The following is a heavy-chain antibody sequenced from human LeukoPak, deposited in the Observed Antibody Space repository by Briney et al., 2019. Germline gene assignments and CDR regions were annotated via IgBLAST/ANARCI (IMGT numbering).Heavy chain of an antibody. V-gene: IGHV3-21*01. CDR1: GFTFSSYS. D-gene: IGHD3-22*01. Sequence: GGPLRLSCAASGFTFSSYSMNWVRRAPGKGLEWVSSISGSSSYIYYADSVKGRFNISRHNAKNSLYQQMNSPRAQATAVYYCARAVWDSSGHLFDYWGQGTLGTVSS. CDR2: ISGSSSYI. CDR3: ARAVWDSSGHLFDY. J-gene: IGHJ4*02.